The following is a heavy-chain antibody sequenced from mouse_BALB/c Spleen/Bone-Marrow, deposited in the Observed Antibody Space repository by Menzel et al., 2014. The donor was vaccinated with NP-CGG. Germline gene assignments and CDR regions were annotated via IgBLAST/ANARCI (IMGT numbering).Heavy chain of an antibody. V-gene: IGHV15-2*02. CDR3: ARKRDYYGSSYDWYFDV. D-gene: IGHD1-1*01. CDR1: DSEVFPIAY. J-gene: IGHJ1*01. Sequence: QVQLQQSGSELRGPGSSVKLSCKDFDSEVFPIAYMSWVRQKPGHGFEWIGDILPSIGRTIYGEKFEDKATLDADTVSNTAYLELNSLTSEDSAIYYCARKRDYYGSSYDWYFDVWGAGTTVTVSS. CDR2: ILPSIGRT.